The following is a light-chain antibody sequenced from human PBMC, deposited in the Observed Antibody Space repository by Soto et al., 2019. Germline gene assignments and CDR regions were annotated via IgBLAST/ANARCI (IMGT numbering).Light chain of an antibody. CDR1: QSVSSSY. J-gene: IGKJ5*01. CDR2: GAS. CDR3: QQRSNWPPT. Sequence: ESVLTQCPDTLCFSPGERASLSCRASQSVSSSYLAWYQQKPGQAPRLLIYGASSRATGIPARFSGSGSGTDFTLTISSLEPEDFAVYYCQQRSNWPPTFGQGTRLEIK. V-gene: IGKV3D-20*02.